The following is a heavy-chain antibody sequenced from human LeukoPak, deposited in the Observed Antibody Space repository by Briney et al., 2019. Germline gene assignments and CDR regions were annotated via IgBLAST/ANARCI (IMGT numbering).Heavy chain of an antibody. J-gene: IGHJ3*02. CDR3: ARRRFDAFDI. CDR2: IYTSGST. V-gene: IGHV4-61*02. Sequence: PSETLSLTCTVSGGSISSGSYYWSWIRQPAGKGLEWIGRIYTSGSTNYHASLKSRVTISIDTSKNEFSLKLNSVTAADTAVYYCARRRFDAFDIWGQGTMVTVSS. CDR1: GGSISSGSYY.